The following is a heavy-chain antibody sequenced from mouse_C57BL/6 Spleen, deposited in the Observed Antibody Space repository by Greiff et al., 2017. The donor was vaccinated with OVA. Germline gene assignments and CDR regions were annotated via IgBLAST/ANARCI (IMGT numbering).Heavy chain of an antibody. CDR2: IDPETGGT. CDR1: GYTFTDYE. CDR3: TRKTITTVVARYFDV. J-gene: IGHJ1*03. D-gene: IGHD1-1*01. V-gene: IGHV1-15*01. Sequence: QVQLKQSGAELVRPGASVTLSCKASGYTFTDYEMHWVKQTPVHGLEWIGAIDPETGGTAYNQKFKGKAILTADKSSSTAYMELRSLTSEDSAVYYCTRKTITTVVARYFDVWGTGTTVTVSS.